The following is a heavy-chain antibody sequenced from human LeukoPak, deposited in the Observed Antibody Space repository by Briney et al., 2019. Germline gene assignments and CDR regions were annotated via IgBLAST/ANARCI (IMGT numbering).Heavy chain of an antibody. J-gene: IGHJ5*02. V-gene: IGHV4-34*01. Sequence: PSETLSLTCAVYGGSFSGYYWSWIRQPPGKGLEWIGEINHSGSTNYNPSLESRVTISVDTSKNQFSLKLSSVTAADTAVYYCATSTDIVVVPAARGYNWFDPWGQGTLVTVSS. CDR3: ATSTDIVVVPAARGYNWFDP. CDR1: GGSFSGYY. CDR2: INHSGST. D-gene: IGHD2-2*01.